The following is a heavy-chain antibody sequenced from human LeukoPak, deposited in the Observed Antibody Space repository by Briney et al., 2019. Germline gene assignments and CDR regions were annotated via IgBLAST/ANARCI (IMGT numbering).Heavy chain of an antibody. V-gene: IGHV1-2*02. D-gene: IGHD3-3*01. Sequence: ASVKVSCKASGYSFTDYFMHWVRQAPGQGLEWMGWIDPKNADTKFAQKFQGRVTMSRDTSMTTVYMQLNTVRSDDTAIYYCARGNDFWSGSYDGFDAWGQGTMVTLSS. CDR3: ARGNDFWSGSYDGFDA. CDR1: GYSFTDYF. J-gene: IGHJ3*01. CDR2: IDPKNADT.